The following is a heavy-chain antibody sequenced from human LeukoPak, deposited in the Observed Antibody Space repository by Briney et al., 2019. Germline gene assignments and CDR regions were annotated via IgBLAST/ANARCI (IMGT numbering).Heavy chain of an antibody. CDR1: GFTFSTYY. J-gene: IGHJ4*02. V-gene: IGHV3-21*01. Sequence: GGSLKLSCAASGFTFSTYYMTWVRQAPGRGLEWVSSIGPSTGYLYYADSVTGRFTTSRDNAKNSLYLQMNFLRAEDTAVYYCARFLIHGTNHYYLEYWGQGTPVTVSS. CDR2: IGPSTGYL. D-gene: IGHD1-14*01. CDR3: ARFLIHGTNHYYLEY.